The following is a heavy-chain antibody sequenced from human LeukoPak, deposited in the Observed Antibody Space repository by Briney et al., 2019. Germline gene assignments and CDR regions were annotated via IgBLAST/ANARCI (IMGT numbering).Heavy chain of an antibody. D-gene: IGHD1-26*01. CDR1: GYTFTDYH. V-gene: IGHV1-2*02. CDR2: INPDSGDT. Sequence: ASVKVSCKASGYTFTDYHMHWGRQAPGQGLEWMGWINPDSGDTNVAQKFQGRVTMTRDTSISTAYMELSRLTSDDTAVYYCARHPYSGSYHFDYWGQGTLVTVSS. J-gene: IGHJ4*02. CDR3: ARHPYSGSYHFDY.